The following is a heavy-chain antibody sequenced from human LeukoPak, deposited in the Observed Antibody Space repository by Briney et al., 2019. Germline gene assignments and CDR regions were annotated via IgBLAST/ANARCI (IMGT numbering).Heavy chain of an antibody. CDR1: GFAFSSHW. Sequence: AGGSLRLSCAASGFAFSSHWMHWVRQAPGKGLVWVSHINSDGTSISYADSVKGRFSISTDDAKDTVYLQMNSLRAEDTAVYYCVRDGGAGNFDYWGQGTLLTVSS. D-gene: IGHD3-3*01. J-gene: IGHJ4*02. CDR3: VRDGGAGNFDY. V-gene: IGHV3-74*01. CDR2: INSDGTSI.